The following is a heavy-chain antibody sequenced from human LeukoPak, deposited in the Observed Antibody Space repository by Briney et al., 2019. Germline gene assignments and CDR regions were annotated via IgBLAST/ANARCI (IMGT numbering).Heavy chain of an antibody. D-gene: IGHD2-2*01. Sequence: SETLSLTCTVSGGSISSYYWSWIRQPPGKGLEWIGYIYYSGSTNYNPSLKSRVTISVDTSKNQFSLKLSSATAADTAVYYCATPMRDDAFDIWGQGTMVTVSS. CDR3: ATPMRDDAFDI. CDR1: GGSISSYY. CDR2: IYYSGST. J-gene: IGHJ3*02. V-gene: IGHV4-59*12.